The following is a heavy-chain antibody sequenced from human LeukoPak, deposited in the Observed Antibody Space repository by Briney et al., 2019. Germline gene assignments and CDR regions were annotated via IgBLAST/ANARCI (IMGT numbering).Heavy chain of an antibody. D-gene: IGHD6-6*01. J-gene: IGHJ4*02. Sequence: PGGSLRLSCAASGFTFTTYWMTWVRQAPGKGLEWVAFIRQDGGEKYYVDSVKGRFTISRDNAKNSLYLQMDSLRVEDAAVYYCARDGPDSSSSDFDYWGQGTLVTVSS. CDR3: ARDGPDSSSSDFDY. V-gene: IGHV3-7*01. CDR1: GFTFTTYW. CDR2: IRQDGGEK.